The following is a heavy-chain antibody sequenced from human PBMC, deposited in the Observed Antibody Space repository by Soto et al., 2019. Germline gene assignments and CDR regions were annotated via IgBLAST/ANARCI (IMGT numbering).Heavy chain of an antibody. V-gene: IGHV4-59*01. Sequence: QVQLKESGPGLVKPSETLSLTCTVSGGSISDYYWSWIRQPPGKGLEWIGYIYYSGSTNYNPSLKSRVTISVDTSKNPFSLKLSSVTAADTAVYYCARGFTTKVIDYWGQGTLVTVSS. CDR2: IYYSGST. J-gene: IGHJ4*02. D-gene: IGHD5-18*01. CDR3: ARGFTTKVIDY. CDR1: GGSISDYY.